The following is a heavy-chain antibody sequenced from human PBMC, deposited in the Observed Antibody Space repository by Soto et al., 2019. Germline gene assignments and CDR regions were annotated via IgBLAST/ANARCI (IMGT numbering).Heavy chain of an antibody. D-gene: IGHD3-22*01. CDR3: ARTAQYYYDSSGYYWSPFDY. CDR1: GYSFTSYW. V-gene: IGHV5-51*01. J-gene: IGHJ4*02. Sequence: GESVKISCKGSGYSFTSYWIGWVRQMPGKGLEWMGIIYPGDSDTRYSPSFQGQVTISADKSISTAYLQWSSLKASDTAMYYCARTAQYYYDSSGYYWSPFDYWGQGTLVTVSS. CDR2: IYPGDSDT.